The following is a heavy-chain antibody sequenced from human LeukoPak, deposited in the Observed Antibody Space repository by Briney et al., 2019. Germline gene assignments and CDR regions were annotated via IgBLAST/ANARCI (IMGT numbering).Heavy chain of an antibody. CDR2: IYYSGST. J-gene: IGHJ4*02. CDR1: GGSISSSSYY. D-gene: IGHD6-6*01. CDR3: ARSVVLDHFDF. V-gene: IGHV4-39*01. Sequence: SETLSLTCTVSGGSISSSSYYWGWIRQPPGKGLEWIGSIYYSGSTYYNPSLKSRVTISVDTSKNQFSLKLSSVTAADTAVYYCARSVVLDHFDFWGQGTLVTVSS.